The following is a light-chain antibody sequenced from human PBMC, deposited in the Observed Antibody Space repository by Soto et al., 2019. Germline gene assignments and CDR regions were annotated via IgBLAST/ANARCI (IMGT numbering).Light chain of an antibody. CDR1: NIGGKN. CDR2: RDY. Sequence: SYELTQPLSVSVALGQTARITCGGNNIGGKNVHWYQQKPGQAPVLVIYRDYNRPSGIPERFSGSNSVNTATLSISRAQAGDEADYYCQVWDSSTHVVFGGGTKLTVL. CDR3: QVWDSSTHVV. J-gene: IGLJ2*01. V-gene: IGLV3-9*01.